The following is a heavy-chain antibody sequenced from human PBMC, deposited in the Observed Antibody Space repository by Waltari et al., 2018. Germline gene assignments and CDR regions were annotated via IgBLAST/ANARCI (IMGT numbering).Heavy chain of an antibody. CDR1: ACPFSSYA. CDR3: AARCNYYDGMDV. V-gene: IGHV1-69*05. D-gene: IGHD6-6*01. Sequence: QVQLVQSGAEGKKPGSSVKVSCLASACPFSSYAISWVRQAPGQGIEWMGGIIPIVGKANYAQKCEGRVTITTDESTSTAYMELSSLRSEDTAVYYCAARCNYYDGMDVWGQGTTVTVSS. J-gene: IGHJ6*02. CDR2: IIPIVGKA.